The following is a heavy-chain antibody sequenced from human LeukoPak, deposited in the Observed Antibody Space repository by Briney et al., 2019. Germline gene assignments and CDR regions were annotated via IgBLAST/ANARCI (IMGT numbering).Heavy chain of an antibody. CDR2: INSDGSST. V-gene: IGHV3-74*01. J-gene: IGHJ6*03. Sequence: AGGSLRLSCAASGFTFSSYWMHWVRQAPGKGLVWVSRINSDGSSTSYADSVKGRFTISRDNSKSTLYLQMNSLRAEDTAVYYCAKSTYYYYYMDVWGKGTTVTISS. CDR1: GFTFSSYW. CDR3: AKSTYYYYYMDV.